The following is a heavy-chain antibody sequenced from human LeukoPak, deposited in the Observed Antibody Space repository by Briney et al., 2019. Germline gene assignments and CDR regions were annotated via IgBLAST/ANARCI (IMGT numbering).Heavy chain of an antibody. CDR2: IYTSGST. D-gene: IGHD6-13*01. Sequence: SGTLSLTCTGSGCTISSYYWNWIRQPAGKGLEWIGRIYTSGSTNYNPSRMSRGTMSVDTYKNQFSMQLSNVPAADSTVYYCAREFEWAAAGQYYFDYWGRGTLVTVSS. CDR3: AREFEWAAAGQYYFDY. V-gene: IGHV4-4*07. CDR1: GCTISSYY. J-gene: IGHJ4*02.